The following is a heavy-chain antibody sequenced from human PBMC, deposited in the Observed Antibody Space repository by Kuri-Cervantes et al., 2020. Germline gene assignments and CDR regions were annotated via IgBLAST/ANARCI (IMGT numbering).Heavy chain of an antibody. CDR1: GFTFSPHW. CDR3: ARDRGDDWALVGH. CDR2: IRPDGSDA. Sequence: GESLKISCAASGFTFSPHWMSWVRLVPGKGLEWVALIRPDGSDAAYVESVKGRFTISRDNAKNSLYLQMNSLRDEDTALYYCARDRGDDWALVGHWGQGTLVTVSS. V-gene: IGHV3-7*01. D-gene: IGHD3-9*01. J-gene: IGHJ4*02.